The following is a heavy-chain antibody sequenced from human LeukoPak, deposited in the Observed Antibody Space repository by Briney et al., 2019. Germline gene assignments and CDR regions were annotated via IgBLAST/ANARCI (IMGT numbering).Heavy chain of an antibody. Sequence: GGSLRLSCEASGPTFSDYRMNWVRQAPGKGLEWISAISSGSSYIFYADSVKGRFTISRDNAKNSLYLQMNSLRAEDTAVYYCARETHYGGNSGFDYWGQGTLVTVSS. CDR1: GPTFSDYR. V-gene: IGHV3-21*01. CDR3: ARETHYGGNSGFDY. D-gene: IGHD4-23*01. J-gene: IGHJ4*02. CDR2: ISSGSSYI.